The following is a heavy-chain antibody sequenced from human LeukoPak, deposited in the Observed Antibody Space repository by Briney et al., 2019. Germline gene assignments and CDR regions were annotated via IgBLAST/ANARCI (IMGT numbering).Heavy chain of an antibody. CDR2: IYYSGSI. CDR3: ARGGSETYPITIINY. J-gene: IGHJ4*02. D-gene: IGHD1-26*01. V-gene: IGHV4-59*01. Sequence: SEALSLTCTVSGGSISIYYWSWIRQPPGKGLEWIGHIYYSGSINYNPSLKSRVTISVDSSKNQFSLKLNSVSAADTAVYYCARGGSETYPITIINYWAQGTLVTVSS. CDR1: GGSISIYY.